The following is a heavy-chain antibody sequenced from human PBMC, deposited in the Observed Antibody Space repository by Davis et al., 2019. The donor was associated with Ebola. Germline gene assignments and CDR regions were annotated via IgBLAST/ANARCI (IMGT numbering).Heavy chain of an antibody. D-gene: IGHD1-26*01. J-gene: IGHJ4*02. CDR3: ARDLFSAIVGATTIDY. CDR2: INPSGGST. V-gene: IGHV1-46*01. CDR1: GYTFTSYY. Sequence: ASVKVSCKASGYTFTSYYMHWARQAPGQGLEWMGIINPSGGSTSYAQKFQGRVTMTRDTSTSTVYMELSSLRSEDTAVYYCARDLFSAIVGATTIDYWGQGTLVTVSS.